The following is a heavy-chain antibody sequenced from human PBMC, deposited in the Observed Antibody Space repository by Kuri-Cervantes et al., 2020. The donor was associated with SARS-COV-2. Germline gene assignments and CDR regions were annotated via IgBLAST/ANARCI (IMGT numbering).Heavy chain of an antibody. CDR1: GTSLIGYY. D-gene: IGHD2-2*02. J-gene: IGHJ3*02. CDR3: ARESTYTFDI. Sequence: SETLSLTCTVEGTSLIGYYWTWLRQSPGKGLEWIGEIFHSGSTKYNPSLSLRGRVTMSLDKSKNHFSLNLTSVTAADTAVYYCARESTYTFDIWGQGTMVTVSS. V-gene: IGHV4-34*12. CDR2: IFHSGST.